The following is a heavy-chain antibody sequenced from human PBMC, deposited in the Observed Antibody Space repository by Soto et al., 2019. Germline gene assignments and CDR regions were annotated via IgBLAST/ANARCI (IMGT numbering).Heavy chain of an antibody. V-gene: IGHV1-8*01. CDR1: GYTCKDYD. J-gene: IGHJ2*01. CDR2: MNPNSGNT. D-gene: IGHD3-3*01. Sequence: ASVKVSCKASGYTCKDYDINWVRRAPGQGLEWMGWMNPNSGNTAYARKFHDRITMTRGVSARTAFMELSSLTPEDTAVYYCARRMTWSLWCFDLWGRGTQVTVSS. CDR3: ARRMTWSLWCFDL.